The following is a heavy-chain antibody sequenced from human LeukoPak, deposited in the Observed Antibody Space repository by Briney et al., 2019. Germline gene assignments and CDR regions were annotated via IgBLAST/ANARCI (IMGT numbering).Heavy chain of an antibody. CDR3: ARETYYYGSGSRDYYMDV. Sequence: SETLSLTCTVSGGSISSYYWSWIRQSAGKGLEWIGRIYTSGSTNYNPSLKSRVTMSVDKSKNQFSLKLSSVTAAETAVYYRARETYYYGSGSRDYYMDVWGKGTTVTVSS. D-gene: IGHD3-10*01. CDR2: IYTSGST. J-gene: IGHJ6*03. CDR1: GGSISSYY. V-gene: IGHV4-4*07.